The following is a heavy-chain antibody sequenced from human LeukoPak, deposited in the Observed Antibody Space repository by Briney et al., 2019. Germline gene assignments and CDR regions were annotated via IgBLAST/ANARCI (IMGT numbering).Heavy chain of an antibody. CDR2: IYYSGST. V-gene: IGHV4-59*01. J-gene: IGHJ5*02. D-gene: IGHD3-3*01. CDR1: GASISSYY. Sequence: PSETLSLTCTVSGASISSYYWSWIRQPPGKGLERIGYIYYSGSTRYNPSLKSRVTISVDTSKNQFSLKLSSVTAADTAVYYCARVGILRFPSNWFDPWGQGTLVTVSS. CDR3: ARVGILRFPSNWFDP.